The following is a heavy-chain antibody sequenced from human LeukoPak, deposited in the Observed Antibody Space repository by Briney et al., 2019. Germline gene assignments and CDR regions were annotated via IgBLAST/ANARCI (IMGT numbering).Heavy chain of an antibody. CDR2: IRDKANSYAT. CDR1: GFIFSNSA. J-gene: IGHJ4*02. CDR3: ATPPVGGYTGDDPFDY. V-gene: IGHV3-73*01. D-gene: IGHD5-12*01. Sequence: GGSLRLSCAASGFIFSNSAMHWVRQAPGKGLEWVGQIRDKANSYATDYGASLEGRFTISRDDSKSTVYLQMNSLKTGDTAVYYCATPPVGGYTGDDPFDYWGQGTLVTVFS.